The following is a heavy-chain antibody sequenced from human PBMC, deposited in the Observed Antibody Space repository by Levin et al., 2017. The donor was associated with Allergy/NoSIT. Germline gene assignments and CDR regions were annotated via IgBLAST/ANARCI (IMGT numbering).Heavy chain of an antibody. J-gene: IGHJ5*02. Sequence: ASVKVSCKASGYTFTGYYMHWVRQAPGQGLEWMGWINPNSGGTNYAQKFQGRVTMTRDTSISTAYMELSRLRSDDTAVYYCARDGLTITMVRGVNHWFDPWGQGTLVTVSS. CDR2: INPNSGGT. CDR1: GYTFTGYY. V-gene: IGHV1-2*02. D-gene: IGHD3-10*01. CDR3: ARDGLTITMVRGVNHWFDP.